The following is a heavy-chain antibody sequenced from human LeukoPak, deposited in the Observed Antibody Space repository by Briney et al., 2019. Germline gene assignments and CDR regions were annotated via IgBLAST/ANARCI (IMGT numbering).Heavy chain of an antibody. CDR2: IIPIFGTA. J-gene: IGHJ6*02. V-gene: IGHV1-69*13. CDR1: GGTFSSYA. Sequence: ASVKVSCKASGGTFSSYAISWVRQAPGQGLEWMGGIIPIFGTANYAQKFQGRVTITADESTSTVYMELSSLRSEDTAVYYCARSRSACSSTSCHLYYYYGMDVWGQGTTVTVSS. D-gene: IGHD2-2*01. CDR3: ARSRSACSSTSCHLYYYYGMDV.